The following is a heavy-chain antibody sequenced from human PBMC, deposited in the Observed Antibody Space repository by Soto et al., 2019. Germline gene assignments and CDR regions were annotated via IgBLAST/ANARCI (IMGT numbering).Heavy chain of an antibody. D-gene: IGHD2-2*01. Sequence: QVQLVQSGAEVKKPGSSVKVSCKASGGTFSSYAISWVRQAPGQGLEWMGGMIAIFGTANYAPKFQGRVTITGDESTSTDYLELSSLRPEDTAVYYCAGEAVDIVVGPAAPPGYGMDACGQGPKVTVSS. CDR1: GGTFSSYA. CDR2: MIAIFGTA. J-gene: IGHJ6*02. CDR3: AGEAVDIVVGPAAPPGYGMDA. V-gene: IGHV1-69*01.